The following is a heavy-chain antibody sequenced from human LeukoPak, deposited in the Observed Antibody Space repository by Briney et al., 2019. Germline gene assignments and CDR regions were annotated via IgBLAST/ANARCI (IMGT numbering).Heavy chain of an antibody. J-gene: IGHJ6*03. CDR3: ARKSVAATPRDIVYQYYSMDV. D-gene: IGHD2-15*01. Sequence: ASVKVSCKASGYTFTTYAMNWVRQAPGQGLEWMGWINTNTGNPTYAQGFTGRFVFSLDTSVSTAYLQISSLKAEDTAVYYCARKSVAATPRDIVYQYYSMDVWGKGTTVTVSS. CDR2: INTNTGNP. V-gene: IGHV7-4-1*02. CDR1: GYTFTTYA.